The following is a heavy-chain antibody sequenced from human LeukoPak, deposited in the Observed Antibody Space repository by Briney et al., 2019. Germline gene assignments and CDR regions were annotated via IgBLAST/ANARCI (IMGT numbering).Heavy chain of an antibody. V-gene: IGHV3-74*01. D-gene: IGHD6-19*01. CDR1: GFIFSNYW. CDR2: ISTDGSST. Sequence: GGSLRLSCAASGFIFSNYWMHWVRQVPGKGLVWVSRISTDGSSTSYADSVKGRFTISRDNAKNTLYLQMNSLRVGDTAVYYCARRVRSTGWYVFDFWGQGTLVTVSP. CDR3: ARRVRSTGWYVFDF. J-gene: IGHJ4*02.